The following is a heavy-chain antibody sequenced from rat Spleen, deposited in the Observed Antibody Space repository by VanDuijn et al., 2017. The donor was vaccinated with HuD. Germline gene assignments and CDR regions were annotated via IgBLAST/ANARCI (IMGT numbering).Heavy chain of an antibody. CDR1: GFTFSNHD. CDR2: ISPNGGST. D-gene: IGHD1-2*01. CDR3: ATDDYSSY. J-gene: IGHJ3*01. V-gene: IGHV5-19*01. Sequence: EVQLVESGGGLVQPGRSLKLSCAASGFTFSNHDMAWVRQAPTKGLEWIASISPNGGSTFYRDSVKGRFTISRDNAKSTLYLQMDSLRSEDTATYYCATDDYSSYWGQGTLVTVSS.